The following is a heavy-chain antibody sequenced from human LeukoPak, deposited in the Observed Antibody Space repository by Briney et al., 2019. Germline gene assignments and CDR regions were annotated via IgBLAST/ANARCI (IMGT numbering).Heavy chain of an antibody. J-gene: IGHJ4*02. V-gene: IGHV4-59*01. CDR3: ALGTVTTVYFDY. CDR2: IYYSGST. CDR1: GGSISSYY. D-gene: IGHD4-11*01. Sequence: SETLSLTCTVSGGSISSYYWSWIRQPPGKGLEWIGYIYYSGSTNYNPSLKGRVTISVDTSKNHFSLKLSSVTAAVTAVYYCALGTVTTVYFDYWGQGTLVSVSS.